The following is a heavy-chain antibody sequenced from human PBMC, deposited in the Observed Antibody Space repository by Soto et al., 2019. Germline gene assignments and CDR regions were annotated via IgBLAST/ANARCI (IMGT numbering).Heavy chain of an antibody. V-gene: IGHV1-69*01. Sequence: QVQLVQSGAEVKKPGSSVKVSCKASGGTFSSYAISWVRQAPGQGLEWMGGIIPIFGTANYAQKFQGRVTITADESTSTAYMELSSLRSEDTAVYYCARGTVVINEVCYYGMDVWGQGTTVTVSS. D-gene: IGHD3-22*01. CDR2: IIPIFGTA. CDR3: ARGTVVINEVCYYGMDV. CDR1: GGTFSSYA. J-gene: IGHJ6*02.